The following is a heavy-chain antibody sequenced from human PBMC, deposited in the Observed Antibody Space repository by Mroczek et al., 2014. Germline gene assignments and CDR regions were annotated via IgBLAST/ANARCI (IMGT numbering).Heavy chain of an antibody. D-gene: IGHD4-11*01. J-gene: IGHJ6*02. CDR1: GGSISSGGYY. CDR3: ARLDKSQYDYSIGGYGMDV. CDR2: IYYSGST. Sequence: QVQLVESGPGLVKPSQTLSLTCTVSGGSISSGGYYWSWIRQHPEKGLEWIGYIYYSGSTYYNPSLKSRVTISVDTSKNQFSLKLSSVTAADTAVYYCARLDKSQYDYSIGGYGMDVWGQGTTVTVSS. V-gene: IGHV4-31*03.